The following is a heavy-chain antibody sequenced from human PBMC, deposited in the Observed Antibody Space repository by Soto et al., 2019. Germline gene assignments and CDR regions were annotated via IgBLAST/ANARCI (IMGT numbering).Heavy chain of an antibody. J-gene: IGHJ5*02. CDR3: ATPPLGQWLVAGS. Sequence: EVQLLESGGGLVQPGGSLRLSCAASGFTFSSYAMSWVRQAPGKGLEWVSAISGSGGSTYYADSVKGRFTISRDNSKTPWCVQMNSLEAGDPAVYYCATPPLGQWLVAGSWGQGTLVTVSS. CDR1: GFTFSSYA. D-gene: IGHD6-19*01. V-gene: IGHV3-23*01. CDR2: ISGSGGST.